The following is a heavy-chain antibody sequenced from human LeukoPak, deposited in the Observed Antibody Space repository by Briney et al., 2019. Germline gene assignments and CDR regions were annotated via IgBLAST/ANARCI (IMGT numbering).Heavy chain of an antibody. D-gene: IGHD1-14*01. Sequence: GGSLRLSCAASGFTFSSYWMHWVRQAPGKGPVWVSRINSDGSSTSYADSVKGRFTISRDNAKNTLYLQMNSLRAEDTAVYYCARVGPRTAYYYYYGMDVWGQGATVTVSS. CDR1: GFTFSSYW. CDR2: INSDGSST. J-gene: IGHJ6*02. V-gene: IGHV3-74*01. CDR3: ARVGPRTAYYYYYGMDV.